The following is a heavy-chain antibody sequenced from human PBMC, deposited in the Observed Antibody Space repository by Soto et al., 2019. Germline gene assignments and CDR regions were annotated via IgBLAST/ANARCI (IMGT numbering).Heavy chain of an antibody. CDR2: ILPVFGST. CDR3: ARDDRFGTGMDLSCFDS. D-gene: IGHD3-16*01. V-gene: IGHV1-69*01. CDR1: GGTFSNYG. J-gene: IGHJ4*02. Sequence: QVQLVQSGAAVKKPGSSVKVSCKAPGGTFSNYGITWVRQAPGHGLGWMGGILPVFGSTNFAQKFRGRVTMTADDSTSTAYMELSSLRPEYRGVYYGARDDRFGTGMDLSCFDSWGSGTLVTVSA.